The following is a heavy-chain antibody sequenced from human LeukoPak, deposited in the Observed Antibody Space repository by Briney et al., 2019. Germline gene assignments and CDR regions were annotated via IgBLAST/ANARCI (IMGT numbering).Heavy chain of an antibody. CDR2: IYYSGNT. CDR3: AKGYCRGNSCYDDRGAFDY. D-gene: IGHD2-2*01. CDR1: GGSFSGYY. J-gene: IGHJ4*02. Sequence: SETLSLTCAVYGGSFSGYYWAWIRQPPGKGLEWIGSIYYSGNTYYSPSLRSRVTISVDTSKNQFSLKLSSVTAADTAVYYCAKGYCRGNSCYDDRGAFDYWGQGTLVTVSS. V-gene: IGHV4-34*01.